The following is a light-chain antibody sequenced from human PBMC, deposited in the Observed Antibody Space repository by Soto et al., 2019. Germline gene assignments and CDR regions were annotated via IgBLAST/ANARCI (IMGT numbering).Light chain of an antibody. CDR3: HQRYSSPPT. Sequence: DIHMTQAPSSLYASVGDRVTITFRASQSIDSYVNWYQQKSGQAPKLLIYAASSLRSGVPSRFSGTGSGTDFTLTITSLQPEDFASYHCHQRYSSPPTFGQGTKLEIK. V-gene: IGKV1-39*01. CDR2: AAS. J-gene: IGKJ2*01. CDR1: QSIDSY.